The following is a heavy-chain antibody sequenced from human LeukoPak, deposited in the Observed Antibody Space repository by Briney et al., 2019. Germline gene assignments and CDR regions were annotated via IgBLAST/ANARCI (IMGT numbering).Heavy chain of an antibody. D-gene: IGHD3-10*01. Sequence: SETLSLTCTVSGASISSYYWSWIRQPPGKGLEWIGYIYYSGSTNYNPSLKGRVTISVDTSKNQFSLELSSVTAADTAVYYCARVPRGFHFDYWGQGTLVTVSS. CDR2: IYYSGST. CDR3: ARVPRGFHFDY. J-gene: IGHJ4*02. V-gene: IGHV4-59*01. CDR1: GASISSYY.